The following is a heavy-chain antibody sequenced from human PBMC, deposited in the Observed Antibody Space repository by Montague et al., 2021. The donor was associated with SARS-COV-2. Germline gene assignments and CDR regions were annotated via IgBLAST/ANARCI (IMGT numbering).Heavy chain of an antibody. V-gene: IGHV2-70*01. D-gene: IGHD6-13*01. CDR1: GFSLSTSGMC. CDR3: ARIFDSSWPTFDY. J-gene: IGHJ4*02. CDR2: XXWXXXK. Sequence: PALVKPPQTLTLTCTFSGFSLSTSGMCANWIRQPPGKALEWLAXXXWXXXKYXSTSLKTRLTISKDTSKNPVVLTMTNMDPVDTATYYCARIFDSSWPTFDYWGQGTLVTVSS.